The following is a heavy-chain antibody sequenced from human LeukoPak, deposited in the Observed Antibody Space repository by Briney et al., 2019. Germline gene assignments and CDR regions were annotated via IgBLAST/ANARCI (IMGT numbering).Heavy chain of an antibody. CDR3: ARGPPRGKYYYMDV. Sequence: GGSLGLSCAASGFTFSSFDMHWVRQPTGQGLEWVSNIGTASDTYYPGSGEGRFTLSRDNAKNSLYLQMNSLTAGDTAVYYCARGPPRGKYYYMDVWGKGTTVTVSS. CDR2: IGTASDT. D-gene: IGHD1-1*01. CDR1: GFTFSSFD. J-gene: IGHJ6*03. V-gene: IGHV3-13*01.